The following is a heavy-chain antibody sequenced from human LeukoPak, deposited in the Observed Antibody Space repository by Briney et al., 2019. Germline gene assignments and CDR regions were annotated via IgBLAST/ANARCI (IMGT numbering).Heavy chain of an antibody. CDR3: AKVRAVSSSDAFDI. J-gene: IGHJ3*02. CDR2: ISWNSGSI. D-gene: IGHD2-2*01. V-gene: IGHV3-9*01. CDR1: GFTFDDYA. Sequence: PGGSLRLSCAASGFTFDDYAMHWVRQAPGKSLEWVSGISWNSGSIGYADSVKGRFTISRDNAKNSLYLQMNSLRAEDTALYYCAKVRAVSSSDAFDIWGQGTMVTVSS.